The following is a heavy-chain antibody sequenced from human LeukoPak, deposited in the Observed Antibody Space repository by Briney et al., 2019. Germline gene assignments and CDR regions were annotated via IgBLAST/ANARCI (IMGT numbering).Heavy chain of an antibody. CDR3: ARGGWAPDYYYYYYMDV. CDR1: GGFISSYY. V-gene: IGHV4-4*07. CDR2: IYSSGST. J-gene: IGHJ6*03. Sequence: SETLSLTCTVSGGFISSYYWNWIRQPAGKGLEWIGRIYSSGSTNYNPSLKSRVTMSVDTSKNQFSLKLSSVTAADTAVYYCARGGWAPDYYYYYYMDVWGKGTTVTVSS. D-gene: IGHD6-19*01.